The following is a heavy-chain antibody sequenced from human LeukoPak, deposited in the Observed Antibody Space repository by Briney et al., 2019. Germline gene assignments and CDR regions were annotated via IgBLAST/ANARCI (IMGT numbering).Heavy chain of an antibody. D-gene: IGHD2-8*01. CDR1: GFTFSSYE. J-gene: IGHJ3*02. CDR2: LNENGMKT. CDR3: AKLPTVYGVADSFDM. V-gene: IGHV3-23*01. Sequence: GGSLRLSCEASGFTFSSYEMSWVRQAPGKGLEWVSGLNENGMKTDYADSVKGQFIISRDNSRNTLYLQMSSLKVEDTAVYYCAKLPTVYGVADSFDMWGQGTTVTVSS.